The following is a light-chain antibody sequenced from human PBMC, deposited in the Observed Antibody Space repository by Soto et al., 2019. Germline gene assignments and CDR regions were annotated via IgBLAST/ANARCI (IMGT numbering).Light chain of an antibody. V-gene: IGLV2-14*01. CDR2: EVS. CDR1: SSDVGGYNY. CDR3: SSYTSSSPRV. J-gene: IGLJ2*01. Sequence: QSALTQPASVSGSPGQSITISCTGTSSDVGGYNYVSWYQQHPGKAPKLMIYEVSNRPSGVSNRFSGSKSGNTASLTISGRQAEDEADYYCSSYTSSSPRVFGGGTKLPVL.